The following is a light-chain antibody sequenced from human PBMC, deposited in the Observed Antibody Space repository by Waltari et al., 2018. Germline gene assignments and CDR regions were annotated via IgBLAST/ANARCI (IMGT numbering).Light chain of an antibody. CDR1: QSISTS. CDR3: QQYDSSPYT. J-gene: IGKJ2*01. Sequence: IQMTQSPSSLSASVGDRVTITCRASQSISTSLNWYQQIPGKAPKLLIYVASTLQSGVPSRFSGSGSGTDFSLTISSLQPEDFATYYCQQYDSSPYTFGQGTKLEIK. V-gene: IGKV1-39*01. CDR2: VAS.